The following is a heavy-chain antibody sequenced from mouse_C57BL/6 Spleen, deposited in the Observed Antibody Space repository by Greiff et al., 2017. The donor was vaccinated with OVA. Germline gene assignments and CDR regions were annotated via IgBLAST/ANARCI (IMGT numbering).Heavy chain of an antibody. CDR1: GFTFSDYY. Sequence: EVKLVESAGGLVQPGSSMKLSCTASGFTFSDYYMAWVRQVPEKGLEWVANINYDGSSTYYLDSLKSRFIISRDNAKNILYLQMSSLKSEDTATYYCARAYGSSLDYWGQGTTLTVSS. CDR2: INYDGSST. CDR3: ARAYGSSLDY. D-gene: IGHD1-1*01. V-gene: IGHV5-16*01. J-gene: IGHJ2*01.